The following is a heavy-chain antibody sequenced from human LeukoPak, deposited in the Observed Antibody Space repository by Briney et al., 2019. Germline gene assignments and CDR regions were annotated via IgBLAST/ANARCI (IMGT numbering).Heavy chain of an antibody. V-gene: IGHV3-74*01. CDR1: GFTFSSYW. CDR3: ARDQDDSNYYGSGSEGFDY. CDR2: INTDGSST. D-gene: IGHD3-10*01. Sequence: LSGGSLRLSCAASGFTFSSYWVHWVRQAPGKGLVWVSRINTDGSSTNYADSVKGRFTISRDNAKNTLYLQMHSLRAEDTAVYYCARDQDDSNYYGSGSEGFDYWGQGTLVTVSS. J-gene: IGHJ4*02.